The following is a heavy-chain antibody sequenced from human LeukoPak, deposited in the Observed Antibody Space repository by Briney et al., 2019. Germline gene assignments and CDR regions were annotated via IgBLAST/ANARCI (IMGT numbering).Heavy chain of an antibody. D-gene: IGHD6-19*01. Sequence: GASVKVSCKASGYTFTGYYMHWVRQAPGQGLEWMGWINPNSGGTNYAQKFQGRVTMTRDTSISTAYMELSRLRSDDTAVYYCARDRRYTISSGWYRRENWFDPWGQGTLVTVSS. V-gene: IGHV1-2*02. CDR1: GYTFTGYY. CDR3: ARDRRYTISSGWYRRENWFDP. CDR2: INPNSGGT. J-gene: IGHJ5*02.